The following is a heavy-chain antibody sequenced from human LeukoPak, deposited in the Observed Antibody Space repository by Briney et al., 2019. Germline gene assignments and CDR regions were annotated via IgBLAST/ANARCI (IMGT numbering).Heavy chain of an antibody. CDR2: ISHDGSNK. CDR3: ARDRDSSGYYHLDY. J-gene: IGHJ4*02. D-gene: IGHD3-22*01. V-gene: IGHV3-30*03. Sequence: PGGSLRLSCAASGFTFSSYGMHWVRQAPGKGLEWVAVISHDGSNKYYADSVKGRFTISRDNSKNTLYLQMNSLRAEDTAVYYCARDRDSSGYYHLDYWGQGTLVTVSS. CDR1: GFTFSSYG.